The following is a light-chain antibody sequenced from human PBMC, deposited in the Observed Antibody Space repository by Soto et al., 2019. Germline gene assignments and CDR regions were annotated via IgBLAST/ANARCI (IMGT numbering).Light chain of an antibody. V-gene: IGKV3-15*01. CDR2: GAS. J-gene: IGKJ1*01. Sequence: IVLIQSPATLSLSQGERPTLSCRASQSVSSNLAWYQQKPGQAHKLLIYGASTRDTGIPARFSGSGSGTEFTLTIRSLQSEDFAVYYCQQYNNCPRTFGKGTKVDI. CDR3: QQYNNCPRT. CDR1: QSVSSN.